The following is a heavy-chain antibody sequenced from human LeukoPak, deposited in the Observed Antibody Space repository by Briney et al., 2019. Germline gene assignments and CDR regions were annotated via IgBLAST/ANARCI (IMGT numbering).Heavy chain of an antibody. Sequence: SETLSLTCTVSGYSISSGYYWGWIRQPPGKGLEWIGSIYHSGSTYYNPSLKSRVTISVDTSKNQFSLKLSSETAADTAVYYCARDVGEGYQYYFDYWGQGTLVTVSS. J-gene: IGHJ4*02. V-gene: IGHV4-38-2*02. CDR3: ARDVGEGYQYYFDY. D-gene: IGHD3-16*01. CDR1: GYSISSGYY. CDR2: IYHSGST.